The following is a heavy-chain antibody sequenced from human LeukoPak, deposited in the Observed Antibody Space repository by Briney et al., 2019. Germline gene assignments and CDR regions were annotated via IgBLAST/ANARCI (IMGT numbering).Heavy chain of an antibody. V-gene: IGHV3-11*01. Sequence: KAGGSRRLSCEASGLRLNDYYMSWIRQAPGKGREWISYITSSGSTYYSDSVKGRFTISRDAASKSLYLQMNSLRAEDTAVYFCTRDQDAGYALGYWGQGTLVTVSS. D-gene: IGHD5-12*01. CDR3: TRDQDAGYALGY. CDR1: GLRLNDYY. J-gene: IGHJ4*02. CDR2: ITSSGST.